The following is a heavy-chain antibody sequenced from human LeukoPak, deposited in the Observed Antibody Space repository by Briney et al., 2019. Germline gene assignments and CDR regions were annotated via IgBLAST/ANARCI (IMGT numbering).Heavy chain of an antibody. D-gene: IGHD5-24*01. CDR2: IYTSGST. CDR1: GGSISSGSYY. J-gene: IGHJ4*02. V-gene: IGHV4-61*02. CDR3: ARHGPEMTAIRKFDY. Sequence: PSETLSLTCTVSGGSISSGSYYWSWIRQPAGKGLEWIGRIYTSGSTNYNPSLKSRVTISVDTSKNQFSLKLSSVTAADTAVYYCARHGPEMTAIRKFDYWGQGTLVTVSS.